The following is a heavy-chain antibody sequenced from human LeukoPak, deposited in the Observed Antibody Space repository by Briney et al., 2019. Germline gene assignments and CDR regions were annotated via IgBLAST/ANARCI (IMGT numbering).Heavy chain of an antibody. CDR2: ISAYSGNT. CDR3: AREEYLLLRTSSYFDY. J-gene: IGHJ4*02. Sequence: ASVKVSCKASGFTFTNYGISWVRQAPGQGLEWMGWISAYSGNTNYAQKFQDRVTMTTDTSTSTAYMELRSLRSDDTAVYYCAREEYLLLRTSSYFDYWGQGTLVTVSS. V-gene: IGHV1-18*01. CDR1: GFTFTNYG. D-gene: IGHD2-2*01.